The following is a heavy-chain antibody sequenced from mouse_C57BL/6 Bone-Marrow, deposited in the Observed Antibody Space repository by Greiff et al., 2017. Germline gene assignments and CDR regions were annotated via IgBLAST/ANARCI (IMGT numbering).Heavy chain of an antibody. J-gene: IGHJ1*03. CDR1: GYAFSSYW. V-gene: IGHV1-80*01. D-gene: IGHD2-3*01. Sequence: LQESGAELVKPGASVKISCKASGYAFSSYWMNWVKQRPGKGLEWIGQIYPGDGDTNYNGKFKGKATLTADKSSSTAYMQLSSLTSEDSAVYFCARDGYHWYFDVWGTGTTVTVSS. CDR2: IYPGDGDT. CDR3: ARDGYHWYFDV.